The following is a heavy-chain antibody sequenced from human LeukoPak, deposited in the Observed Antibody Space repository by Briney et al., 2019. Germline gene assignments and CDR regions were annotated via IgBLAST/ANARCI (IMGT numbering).Heavy chain of an antibody. D-gene: IGHD1-26*01. V-gene: IGHV3-7*01. CDR1: GFTFSSYW. Sequence: GGSLRLSCTASGFTFSSYWMSWVRQAPGKGLEWVANIRQDGGLKHYVDSVKGRFTISRDNAENSLYLQMNSLRAEDTAVYYCAREIVGAIKSYFDYWGQGTLVTVSS. CDR2: IRQDGGLK. J-gene: IGHJ4*02. CDR3: AREIVGAIKSYFDY.